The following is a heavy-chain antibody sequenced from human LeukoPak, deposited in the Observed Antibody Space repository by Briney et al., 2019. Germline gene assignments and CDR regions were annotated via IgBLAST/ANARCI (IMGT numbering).Heavy chain of an antibody. V-gene: IGHV3-20*04. Sequence: PGGSLRLSCAASGFTFSSYWMHWVRQAPGKGLEWVSGINWNGGRTGYADSVKGRFTISRDNSKNTLYLQMNSLRAEDTAVYYCARNDYGLYYFDYWGQGTLVTVSS. J-gene: IGHJ4*02. CDR2: INWNGGRT. CDR1: GFTFSSYW. CDR3: ARNDYGLYYFDY. D-gene: IGHD4-17*01.